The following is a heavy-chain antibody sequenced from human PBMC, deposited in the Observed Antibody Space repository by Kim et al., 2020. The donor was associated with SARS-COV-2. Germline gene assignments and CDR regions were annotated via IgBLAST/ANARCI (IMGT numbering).Heavy chain of an antibody. CDR1: GFTFSSYA. CDR3: AKEKSSSIFGVVTDFDY. D-gene: IGHD3-3*01. J-gene: IGHJ4*02. V-gene: IGHV3-23*01. CDR2: ISGSGGST. Sequence: GGSLRLSCAASGFTFSSYAMSWVRQAPGKGLEWVSAISGSGGSTYYADSVKGRFTISRDNSKNTLYLQMNSLRAEDTAVYYCAKEKSSSIFGVVTDFDYWGQGTLVTVSS.